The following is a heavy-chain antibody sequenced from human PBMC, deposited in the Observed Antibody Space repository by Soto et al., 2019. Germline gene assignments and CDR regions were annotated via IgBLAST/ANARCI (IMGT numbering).Heavy chain of an antibody. CDR3: ARGNYYGSGSYYLDY. J-gene: IGHJ4*02. Sequence: PSETLSLTCTVSGGSFSSYYWSWIRQPPGKGLEWIGYIYYSGSTNYNPSLKSRVAISVDTSKNQFSLKLSSVTAADTAVYYRARGNYYGSGSYYLDYWGQGTLVTVS. CDR2: IYYSGST. V-gene: IGHV4-59*08. CDR1: GGSFSSYY. D-gene: IGHD3-10*01.